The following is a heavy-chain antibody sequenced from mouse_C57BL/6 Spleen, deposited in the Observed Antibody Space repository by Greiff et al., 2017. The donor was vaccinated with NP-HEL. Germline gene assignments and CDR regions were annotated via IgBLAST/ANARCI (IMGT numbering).Heavy chain of an antibody. V-gene: IGHV3-6*01. Sequence: EVKLVESGPGLVKPSQSLSLTCSVTGYSITSGYYWNWIRQFPGNKLEWMGYISYDGSNNYNPSLKNRISITRDTSKNQFFLKLNSLTTEDTATYYCARGSYWYFYVWGTGTTVTVSS. CDR3: ARGSYWYFYV. J-gene: IGHJ1*03. CDR1: GYSITSGYY. D-gene: IGHD1-1*01. CDR2: ISYDGSN.